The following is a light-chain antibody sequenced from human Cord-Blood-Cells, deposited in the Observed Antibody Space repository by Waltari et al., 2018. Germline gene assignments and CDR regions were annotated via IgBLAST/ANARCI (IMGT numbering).Light chain of an antibody. V-gene: IGLV2-23*03. CDR3: CSYAGSSTFVV. CDR1: SSDVGSYNL. J-gene: IGLJ2*01. Sequence: QSALTQPASMSGSPGQSITIPCTATSSDVGSYNLASWYQQHPGKAPKLLIYEGSKPPSGVSHRFSGSKSGNTASLTISGLQAEDEADYYCCSYAGSSTFVVFGGGTKLPVI. CDR2: EGS.